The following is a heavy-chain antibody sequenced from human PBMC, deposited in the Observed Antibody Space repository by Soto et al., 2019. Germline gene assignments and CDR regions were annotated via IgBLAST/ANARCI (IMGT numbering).Heavy chain of an antibody. CDR2: IYYSGST. V-gene: IGHV4-59*01. CDR3: ARGSITIFGVVIPMDV. D-gene: IGHD3-3*01. J-gene: IGHJ6*03. CDR1: GGSISSYY. Sequence: QVQLQESGPGLVKPSETLSLTCTVSGGSISSYYWSWIRQPPGKGLEWIGYIYYSGSTNYNPSLKSRVTMSVDTSKNQFSLKLSSVTAADTAVYYCARGSITIFGVVIPMDVWGKGTTVTVSS.